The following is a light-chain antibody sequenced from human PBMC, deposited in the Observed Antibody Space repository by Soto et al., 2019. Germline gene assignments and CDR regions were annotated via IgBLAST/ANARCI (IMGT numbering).Light chain of an antibody. CDR1: QSISTY. J-gene: IGKJ1*01. Sequence: DIQMTQSPSSLSTSVGDRVTITCRTSQSISTYLNWYQQKPGKAPNLLIYAASSLQSGVPSRFSGSGYGTDFTLTISSLQPEDFATYYCLQTYSTPRTFGQGTKVEI. V-gene: IGKV1-39*01. CDR2: AAS. CDR3: LQTYSTPRT.